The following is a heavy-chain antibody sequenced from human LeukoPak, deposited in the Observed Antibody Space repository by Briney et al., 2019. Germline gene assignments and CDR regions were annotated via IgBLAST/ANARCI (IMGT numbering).Heavy chain of an antibody. V-gene: IGHV1-69-2*01. CDR1: GYTFTDYY. CDR2: VDPEDGET. CDR3: AVSEKVVPAAKGGFDY. J-gene: IGHJ4*02. Sequence: ASVKVSCKVSGYTFTDYYMHWVQQAPGKGLEWMGLVDPEDGETIYTEKFQGRVTITADTSTDTAYMELSSLRSEDTAVYYCAVSEKVVPAAKGGFDYWGQGTLVTVFS. D-gene: IGHD2-2*01.